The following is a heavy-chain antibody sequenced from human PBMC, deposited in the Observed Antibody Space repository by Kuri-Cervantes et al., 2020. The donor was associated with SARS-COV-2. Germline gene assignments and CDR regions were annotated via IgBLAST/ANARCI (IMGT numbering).Heavy chain of an antibody. D-gene: IGHD6-13*01. V-gene: IGHV4-34*01. CDR2: INHSGST. CDR3: ARDKDGAAAGAFDY. CDR1: GGSFSGYY. Sequence: GSLRLSCAVYGGSFSGYYWSWIRQPPGKGLEWMGEINHSGSTNYNPSLKSRVTISVDTSKNQFSLKLSSVTAADTAVYYCARDKDGAAAGAFDYWGQGTLVTVSS. J-gene: IGHJ4*02.